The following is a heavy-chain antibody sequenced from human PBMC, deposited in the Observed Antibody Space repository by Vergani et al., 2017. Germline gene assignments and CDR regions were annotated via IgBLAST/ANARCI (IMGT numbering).Heavy chain of an antibody. CDR1: GFSFSGYW. Sequence: EVQLVESGGGLIHPGGSLRLSCEGSGFSFSGYWMHWVRQSPEKGLVWVSRIKSDGSITNYADSVKGRFTISRDIAENSIYLEMNSLRVEDTAVHYCAREGVPRCCIVGAPDFWGQGTQVTVSS. CDR3: AREGVPRCCIVGAPDF. CDR2: IKSDGSIT. J-gene: IGHJ4*02. V-gene: IGHV3-74*01. D-gene: IGHD1-26*01.